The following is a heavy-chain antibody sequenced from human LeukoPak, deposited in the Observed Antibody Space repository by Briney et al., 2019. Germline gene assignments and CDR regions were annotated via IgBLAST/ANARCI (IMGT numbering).Heavy chain of an antibody. V-gene: IGHV3-33*01. Sequence: GGSLRLSCAASGFIFSNYGMHWARQAPGKGLEWVGVIWSDGSNVKYPDSVKGRFTISRDNSKNTMYLQMNSLRAEDTAVYYCARGSTYYDSSGQVPFDYWGQRTLVTVSS. CDR3: ARGSTYYDSSGQVPFDY. J-gene: IGHJ4*02. D-gene: IGHD3-22*01. CDR2: IWSDGSNV. CDR1: GFIFSNYG.